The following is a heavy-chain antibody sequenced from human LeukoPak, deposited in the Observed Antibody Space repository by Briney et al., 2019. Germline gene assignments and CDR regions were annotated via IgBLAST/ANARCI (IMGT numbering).Heavy chain of an antibody. CDR3: SRGSVYKVRGGSGMDL. CDR2: ISYDGSNK. Sequence: GWSLRLSCAASGFTFSSYAMHWVRQAPGKGLEWVAVISYDGSNKYYADSVKGRFTISRDNSKNTLYLQMNSLRAEDTAVYYLSRGSVYKVRGGSGMDLWGKGAPVTGSS. V-gene: IGHV3-30*04. D-gene: IGHD3-10*01. CDR1: GFTFSSYA. J-gene: IGHJ6*04.